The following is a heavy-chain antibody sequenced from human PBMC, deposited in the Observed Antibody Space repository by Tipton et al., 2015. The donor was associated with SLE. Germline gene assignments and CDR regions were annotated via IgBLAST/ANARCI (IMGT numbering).Heavy chain of an antibody. V-gene: IGHV4-59*11. Sequence: TLSLTCTVSGGFISSHYWSWIRQPPGKGLEWIGYIYYSGSTYYNPSLKSRVTISVDTSKNQFSLKLSSVTAADTAVYYCARDLLRYFDLWGRGTLVTVSS. J-gene: IGHJ2*01. CDR3: ARDLLRYFDL. CDR2: IYYSGST. CDR1: GGFISSHY.